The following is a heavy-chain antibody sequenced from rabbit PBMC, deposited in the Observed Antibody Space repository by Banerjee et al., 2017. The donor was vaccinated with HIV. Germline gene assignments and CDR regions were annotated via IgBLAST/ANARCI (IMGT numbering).Heavy chain of an antibody. D-gene: IGHD4-1*01. CDR3: AREDISVWGFNL. CDR1: GFSFSNSYY. Sequence: QSLEESGGDLVKPGASLTLTCTASGFSFSNSYYMCWVRQAPGKGLEWIGCIYTGDGNTYYASWAKGRFTISRASSTTVTLQMTSLTAADTATYFCAREDISVWGFNLWGPGTLVTVS. V-gene: IGHV1S40*01. J-gene: IGHJ4*01. CDR2: IYTGDGNT.